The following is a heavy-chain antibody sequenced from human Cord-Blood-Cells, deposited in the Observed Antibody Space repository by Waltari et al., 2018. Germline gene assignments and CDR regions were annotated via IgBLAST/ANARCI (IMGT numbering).Heavy chain of an antibody. CDR3: ARHSYHYDSSGYYFDY. D-gene: IGHD3-22*01. J-gene: IGHJ4*02. V-gene: IGHV4-39*01. Sequence: QLQLQESGLGLVKPSETLSLTCTVSGGSISSSSYYWGWIRQPPGKGLEWIGSIYYSGSTYYNPSLKSRVTISVDTSKNQFSLKLSSVTAADTAVYYCARHSYHYDSSGYYFDYWGQGTLVTVSS. CDR1: GGSISSSSYY. CDR2: IYYSGST.